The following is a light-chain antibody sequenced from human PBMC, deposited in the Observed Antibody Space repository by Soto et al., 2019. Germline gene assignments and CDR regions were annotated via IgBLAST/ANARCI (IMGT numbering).Light chain of an antibody. Sequence: ENVLTQSPGTLSLSPGERATLSCRASQSVTSNFLAWYQQKPGQAPRLLIYGASTRAAGVPDRFSGSGSVTDFTLTISRLEPEAFAVYYCQQYGRSPLLYTFGQGTKLGVK. J-gene: IGKJ2*01. CDR2: GAS. V-gene: IGKV3-20*01. CDR1: QSVTSNF. CDR3: QQYGRSPLLYT.